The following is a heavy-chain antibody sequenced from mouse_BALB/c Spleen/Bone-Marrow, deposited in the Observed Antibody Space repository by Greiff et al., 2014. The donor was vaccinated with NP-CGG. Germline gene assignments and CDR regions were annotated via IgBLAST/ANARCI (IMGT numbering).Heavy chain of an antibody. J-gene: IGHJ2*01. CDR2: IYPGSSDT. D-gene: IGHD3-1*01. V-gene: IGHV1-5*01. CDR3: TTLARNKFDY. CDR1: CYTFFHYW. Sequence: GQLKESGTVLGRPGAAGKMSCKASCYTFFHYWVHWGKQRPGQGLGWIGTIYPGSSDTTYNQKFKGKATLTAVTSTSTAYMELSSLTNEDSAVYYCTTLARNKFDYWGQGTTLTVSS.